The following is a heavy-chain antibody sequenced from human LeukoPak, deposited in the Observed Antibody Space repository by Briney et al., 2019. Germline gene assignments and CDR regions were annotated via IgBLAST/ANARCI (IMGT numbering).Heavy chain of an antibody. V-gene: IGHV3-30-3*01. J-gene: IGHJ4*02. Sequence: PGGSLRLSCAASGFTFSSYAMHWVRQPPGRGLEWLTVISNDGSTKYYADSVRGRFTISRDNSKNTLYLQINGLRLDDTAVYYCARDFGGYSSSWYGLDSYYFDYWGQGTLVTVSS. D-gene: IGHD6-13*01. CDR1: GFTFSSYA. CDR3: ARDFGGYSSSWYGLDSYYFDY. CDR2: ISNDGSTK.